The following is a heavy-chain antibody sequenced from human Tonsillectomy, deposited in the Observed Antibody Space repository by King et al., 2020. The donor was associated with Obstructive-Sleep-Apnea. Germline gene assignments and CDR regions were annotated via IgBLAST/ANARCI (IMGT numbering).Heavy chain of an antibody. CDR3: ARDGVGREGY. D-gene: IGHD1-26*01. J-gene: IGHJ4*02. CDR2: IYSGGRT. V-gene: IGHV3-66*01. CDR1: GFIVSSNY. Sequence: QLVQSGGGLVQPGGSLRLSCAASGFIVSSNYMNWVRQAPGKGLEWVSVIYSGGRTYYADSVKGRFTISRDNSKNTLYLQMNSLRAEDTAVYYCARDGVGREGYWGQGTLVTVSS.